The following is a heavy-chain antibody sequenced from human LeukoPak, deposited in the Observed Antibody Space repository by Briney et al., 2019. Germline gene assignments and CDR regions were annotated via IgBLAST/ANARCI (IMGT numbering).Heavy chain of an antibody. V-gene: IGHV4-39*01. CDR1: GGSISSSSYY. D-gene: IGHD5-12*01. CDR3: AIHGYSGYDY. CDR2: IYYSGST. J-gene: IGHJ4*02. Sequence: SETLSLTCTVSGGSISSSSYYWGWIRQTPGKGLEWIGSIYYSGSTYYNPSLKSRVTISVDTSKNQFSLKLSSVTAADTAVYYCAIHGYSGYDYWGQGTLVTVSS.